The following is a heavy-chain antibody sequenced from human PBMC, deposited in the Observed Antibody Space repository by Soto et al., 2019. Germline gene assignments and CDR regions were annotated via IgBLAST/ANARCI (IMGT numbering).Heavy chain of an antibody. J-gene: IGHJ4*02. V-gene: IGHV3-33*01. CDR2: IWYDGSNK. CDR3: ARGRYGDYLYYFDY. CDR1: GFTFSSYG. Sequence: QVQLVESGGGVVQPGRSLRLSCAASGFTFSSYGMHWVRQAPGKGLEWVAVIWYDGSNKYYANSVKGRFTISRDNSKNTLYLQMNSLRAEDTAVYYCARGRYGDYLYYFDYWGQGTLVTVSS. D-gene: IGHD4-17*01.